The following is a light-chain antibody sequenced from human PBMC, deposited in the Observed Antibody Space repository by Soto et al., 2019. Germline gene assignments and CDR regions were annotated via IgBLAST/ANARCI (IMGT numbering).Light chain of an antibody. V-gene: IGLV2-14*01. CDR3: SSYTTSGTLGV. CDR1: SSDVGGYNY. CDR2: DVS. J-gene: IGLJ1*01. Sequence: QAVVTQPASVSGSPGQSITISCTGTSSDVGGYNYVSWYQQHPGKAPRLMIYDVSNRPSGLSNRFSGSKSGNTASLTISGLQAEDEADYYCSSYTTSGTLGVFGTGTKLTVL.